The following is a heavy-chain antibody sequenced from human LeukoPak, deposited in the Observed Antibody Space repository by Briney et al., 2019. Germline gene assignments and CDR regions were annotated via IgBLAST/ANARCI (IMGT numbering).Heavy chain of an antibody. Sequence: GGSPRLSCAASGFNFKSYSMNWVRQAPGKGLVWVSFISSTSSDLLYADSVKGRFTVSRDNGKNSLYLQMNSLRAEDTAVYYCARAAGHYFDYWGQGSLVTVSS. D-gene: IGHD3-10*01. CDR2: ISSTSSDL. J-gene: IGHJ4*02. V-gene: IGHV3-21*06. CDR1: GFNFKSYS. CDR3: ARAAGHYFDY.